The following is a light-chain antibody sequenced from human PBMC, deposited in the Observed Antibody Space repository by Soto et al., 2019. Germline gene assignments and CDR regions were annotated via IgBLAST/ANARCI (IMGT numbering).Light chain of an antibody. CDR2: GAS. CDR1: QSVSNN. J-gene: IGKJ1*01. Sequence: EIVMTQSPATLSVSPGERATLSCRASQSVSNNLAWYQKKPGQAPRLLIYGASTRATGIPARFSGSWSGTEFTLTISSLQSEYFAVYYCQQYNNWWTFGQGTRVEIK. V-gene: IGKV3-15*01. CDR3: QQYNNWWT.